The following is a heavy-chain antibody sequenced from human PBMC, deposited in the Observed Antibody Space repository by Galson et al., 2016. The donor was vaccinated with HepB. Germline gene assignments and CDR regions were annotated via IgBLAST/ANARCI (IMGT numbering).Heavy chain of an antibody. D-gene: IGHD5-12*01. CDR3: ARVRLGYSGYANPYYYGMDV. Sequence: CAISGDSVSSNSATWTWIRQSPSRGLEWLGRTYYRSKWYNDYALSVKRRITINPDTSKNQFSLQLNSVTPEDTAVYYCARVRLGYSGYANPYYYGMDVWGQGTTVTVSS. CDR2: TYYRSKWYN. CDR1: GDSVSSNSAT. J-gene: IGHJ6*02. V-gene: IGHV6-1*01.